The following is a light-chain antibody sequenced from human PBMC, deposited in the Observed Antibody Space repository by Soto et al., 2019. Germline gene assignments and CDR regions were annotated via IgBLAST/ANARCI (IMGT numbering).Light chain of an antibody. CDR1: SSDVGSYNL. J-gene: IGLJ2*01. V-gene: IGLV2-23*01. Sequence: QAVLTQPASVSGSPGQSITISCTGTSSDVGSYNLVSWYQQHPGKAPKLMLYEGSKRPSGVSNRFSGSKSGNTASLTISGLQAEDEADYYCCSYAGSSTSVVFGGGTKLPVL. CDR2: EGS. CDR3: CSYAGSSTSVV.